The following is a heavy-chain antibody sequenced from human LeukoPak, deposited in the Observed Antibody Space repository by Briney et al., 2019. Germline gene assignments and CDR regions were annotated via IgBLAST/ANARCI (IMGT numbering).Heavy chain of an antibody. D-gene: IGHD6-19*01. V-gene: IGHV3-21*01. CDR1: GFTFSTYW. J-gene: IGHJ4*02. CDR3: ARTSGWDFDY. CDR2: ISSSSSYI. Sequence: PGGSLRLSCAASGFTFSTYWMNWVRQAPGKGLEWVSSISSSSSYIYYADSVKGRFTISRDNAKNSLYLQMNSLRAEDTAVYYCARTSGWDFDYWGQGTLVTVSS.